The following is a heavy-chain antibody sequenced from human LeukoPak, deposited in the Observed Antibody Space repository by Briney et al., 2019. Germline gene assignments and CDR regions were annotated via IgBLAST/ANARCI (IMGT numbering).Heavy chain of an antibody. CDR1: GGSISSYY. Sequence: SETLSLTCTVSGGSISSYYWSWIRQPPGKGLEWIGYIYYSGSTNYNPSLKSRVTISVDTSRNQFSLKLSSVTAADTAVYYCARVAWDAAAKNWFDPWGQGTLVTVSS. CDR2: IYYSGST. D-gene: IGHD6-13*01. J-gene: IGHJ5*02. CDR3: ARVAWDAAAKNWFDP. V-gene: IGHV4-59*01.